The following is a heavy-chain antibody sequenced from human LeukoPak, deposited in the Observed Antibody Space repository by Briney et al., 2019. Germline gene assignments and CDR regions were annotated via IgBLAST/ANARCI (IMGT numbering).Heavy chain of an antibody. V-gene: IGHV1-2*02. CDR3: ARGSYDKRVLDPDGDLDV. CDR1: GHTFTAYY. CDR2: INPNSGGT. J-gene: IGHJ6*02. Sequence: GASVKVSCKALGHTFTAYYLNWVRQAPGQGLEWMGWINPNSGGTNSAQKFQGRVTMTRDTSISTAYMELTSLRSDDTAVYFCARGSYDKRVLDPDGDLDVWGQGTTVTVSS. D-gene: IGHD3-22*01.